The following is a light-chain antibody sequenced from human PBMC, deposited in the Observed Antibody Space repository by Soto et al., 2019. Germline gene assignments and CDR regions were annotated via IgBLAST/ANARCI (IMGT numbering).Light chain of an antibody. Sequence: LTQPPSASGSPGQSVTISCTGTSSDVGGYNFVSWYQQHPGKAPKLMIYEVSKRPSGVPDRFSGSKSDYTASLTVSGLQAEDEADYYCSSYAGSSHYVFGAGTKVTVL. CDR1: SSDVGGYNF. CDR2: EVS. V-gene: IGLV2-8*01. CDR3: SSYAGSSHYV. J-gene: IGLJ1*01.